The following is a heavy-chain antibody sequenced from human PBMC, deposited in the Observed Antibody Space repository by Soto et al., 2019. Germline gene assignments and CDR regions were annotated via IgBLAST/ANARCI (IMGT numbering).Heavy chain of an antibody. D-gene: IGHD3-9*01. J-gene: IGHJ6*02. Sequence: GGSLRLSCAASGFTFSSYAMHWVRQAPGKGLEWVAVISYDGSNKYYADSVKGRFTISRDNSKNTLKLQMNSLRAEDKTVYYCARVIPGYDILTGCYNVYYYGMDVWGQGTTVTVSS. CDR1: GFTFSSYA. CDR2: ISYDGSNK. V-gene: IGHV3-30-3*01. CDR3: ARVIPGYDILTGCYNVYYYGMDV.